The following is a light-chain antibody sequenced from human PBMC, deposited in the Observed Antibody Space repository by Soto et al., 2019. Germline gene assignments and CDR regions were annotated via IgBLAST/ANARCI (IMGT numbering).Light chain of an antibody. CDR1: QSVINN. CDR3: QQYNNWPWT. J-gene: IGKJ1*01. CDR2: GAS. V-gene: IGKV3-15*01. Sequence: EIVLTQSPGTLSLSPGERATLSCRASQSVINNYLAWYQQKPGQAPRLLIYGASKRATGFPARFSGSGSGTDFTLTISSLQSEDFAVYYCQQYNNWPWTFGQGTKVDIK.